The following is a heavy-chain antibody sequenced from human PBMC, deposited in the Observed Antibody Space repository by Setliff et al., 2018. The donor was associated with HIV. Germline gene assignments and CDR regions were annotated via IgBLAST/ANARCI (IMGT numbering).Heavy chain of an antibody. J-gene: IGHJ4*02. Sequence: ASVKVSCKASGYTFTSYAIHWMRQAPGQRLEWMGWINAGNGNTQFSQEFQGRVTITRDTSASTAYMELSSLRSEDMAVYYCARGIYDFWTGYADYRGPGTLVTVSS. D-gene: IGHD3-3*01. CDR3: ARGIYDFWTGYADY. CDR1: GYTFTSYA. V-gene: IGHV1-3*03. CDR2: INAGNGNT.